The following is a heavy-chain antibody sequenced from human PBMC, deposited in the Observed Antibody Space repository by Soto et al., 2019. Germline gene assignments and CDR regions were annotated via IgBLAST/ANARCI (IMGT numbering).Heavy chain of an antibody. D-gene: IGHD4-4*01. Sequence: QVQLQESGPGLVTPSETLSLTCTVSAGSVSGYYWCWIRQPQGKAPEWIGYVRYTGSTKYNPSLNHRVTISVDVSKNQFSLSLSSVTAVDTAVYYCTRHDGNYRNVLDYWGQGALVTVSS. J-gene: IGHJ4*02. CDR3: TRHDGNYRNVLDY. CDR1: AGSVSGYY. CDR2: VRYTGST. V-gene: IGHV4-59*08.